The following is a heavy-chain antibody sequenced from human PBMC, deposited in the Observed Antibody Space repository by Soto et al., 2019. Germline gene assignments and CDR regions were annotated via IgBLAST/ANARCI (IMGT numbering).Heavy chain of an antibody. CDR3: AREGSYSAYNFAHGIQLWSFDF. D-gene: IGHD5-12*01. CDR2: IFSSGST. CDR1: GGSINTFY. Sequence: SETLSLTCTVSGGSINTFYWSWVRQPTGKGLEWIGRIFSSGSTSFNPSLESRVAMSVHTSKNHFSLNLSSVTAADMAVYYCAREGSYSAYNFAHGIQLWSFDFWGQGALVTVSS. V-gene: IGHV4-4*07. J-gene: IGHJ4*02.